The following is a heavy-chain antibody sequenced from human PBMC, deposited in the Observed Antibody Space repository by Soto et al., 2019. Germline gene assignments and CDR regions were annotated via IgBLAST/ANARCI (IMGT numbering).Heavy chain of an antibody. Sequence: GGSLRLSCAASGFTFSRYAMNWVRQAPGRGLEWVGRIRNKANSYSTEYAASVRGRFTVSRDDSRKSVDLQMNSLKVEDTAVYYCDRTASPRIYGGNPLVPFDIWGQGTMVTVSS. CDR2: IRNKANSYST. CDR1: GFTFSRYA. CDR3: DRTASPRIYGGNPLVPFDI. D-gene: IGHD4-17*01. J-gene: IGHJ3*02. V-gene: IGHV3-72*01.